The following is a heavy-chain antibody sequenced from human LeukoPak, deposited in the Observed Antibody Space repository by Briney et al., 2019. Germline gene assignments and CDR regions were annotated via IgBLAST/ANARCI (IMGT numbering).Heavy chain of an antibody. D-gene: IGHD2-21*01. J-gene: IGHJ5*02. CDR2: IYHSGST. V-gene: IGHV4-38-2*02. CDR1: GYSISSGYY. Sequence: SETLSLTCTVSGYSISSGYYWGWIQQPPGKGLEWIGSIYHSGSTYYNPSLKSRVTISVDTSKNQFSLKLSSVTAADTAVYYCARVLSCGGDCYPNWFDPWGQGTLVTVSS. CDR3: ARVLSCGGDCYPNWFDP.